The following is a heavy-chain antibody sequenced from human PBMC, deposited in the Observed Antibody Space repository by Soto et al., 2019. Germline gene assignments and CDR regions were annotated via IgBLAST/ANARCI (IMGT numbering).Heavy chain of an antibody. Sequence: ASVKVSCKASGYTFTGYYTHWVRQAPGQGLEWMGWNNPNSGGTNYAQKFQGRVTMTRDTSISTAYMELSRLRSDDTAVYYCARDRPLDYYDSSGYYGPHDYWGQGTLVTVSS. CDR3: ARDRPLDYYDSSGYYGPHDY. D-gene: IGHD3-22*01. J-gene: IGHJ4*02. CDR2: NNPNSGGT. CDR1: GYTFTGYY. V-gene: IGHV1-2*02.